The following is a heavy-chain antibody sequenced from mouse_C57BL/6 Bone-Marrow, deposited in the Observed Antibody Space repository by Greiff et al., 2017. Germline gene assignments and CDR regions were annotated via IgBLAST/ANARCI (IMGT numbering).Heavy chain of an antibody. Sequence: VQLQQSGAELVRPGASVKLSCTASGFNIKDDYMHWVKQRPEQGLEWIGWIYPENGDTEYASKFQGKATITADTSSNTAYLQLSSLTSEDTAVYYCTTNYGYLAYWGQGTLVTVSA. CDR1: GFNIKDDY. V-gene: IGHV14-4*01. CDR2: IYPENGDT. J-gene: IGHJ3*01. CDR3: TTNYGYLAY. D-gene: IGHD2-2*01.